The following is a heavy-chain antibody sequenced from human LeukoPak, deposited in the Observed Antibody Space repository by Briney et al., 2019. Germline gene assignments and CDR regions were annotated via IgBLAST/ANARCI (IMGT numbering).Heavy chain of an antibody. D-gene: IGHD6-19*01. CDR3: ASTVGGTLY. CDR2: IYYSGST. V-gene: IGHV4-39*01. J-gene: IGHJ4*02. CDR1: GGSISSSTYY. Sequence: SQTLSLTCTVSGGSISSSTYYWGWIRQPPGKGLEWIGSIYYSGSTYYNPSLKSRVTISVDTSKNQFSLKLSSVTAADTAVYYCASTVGGTLYWGQGTLVTVSS.